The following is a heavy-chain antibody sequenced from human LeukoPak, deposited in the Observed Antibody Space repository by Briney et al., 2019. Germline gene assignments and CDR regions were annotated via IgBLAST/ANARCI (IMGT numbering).Heavy chain of an antibody. Sequence: PSEALSLTCAVYGGSFSGYYWSWIRQPPGKGLEWIGEINHSGSTNYNPSLKSRVTISVDTSKNQSSLRLSSVTAADTAVYYCASEAYYYDSSGYSGYWGQGTLVTVSS. D-gene: IGHD3-22*01. CDR2: INHSGST. V-gene: IGHV4-34*01. J-gene: IGHJ4*02. CDR3: ASEAYYYDSSGYSGY. CDR1: GGSFSGYY.